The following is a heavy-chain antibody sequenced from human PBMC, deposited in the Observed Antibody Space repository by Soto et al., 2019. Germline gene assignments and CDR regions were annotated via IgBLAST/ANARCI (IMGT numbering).Heavy chain of an antibody. J-gene: IGHJ4*02. D-gene: IGHD5-18*01. Sequence: VGSLRLSCAASGFTFSSYGMHWVRQAPGKGLEWVAVISYDGSNKYYADSVKGRFTISRDNSKNTLYLQMNSLRAEDTAVYYCAKDLFGGGSSYGTEFDYWGQGTLVTVSS. CDR2: ISYDGSNK. CDR3: AKDLFGGGSSYGTEFDY. V-gene: IGHV3-30*18. CDR1: GFTFSSYG.